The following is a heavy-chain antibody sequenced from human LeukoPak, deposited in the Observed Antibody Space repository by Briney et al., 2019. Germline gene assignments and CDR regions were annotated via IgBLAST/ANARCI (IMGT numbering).Heavy chain of an antibody. CDR2: IYTSGST. Sequence: MASETLSLTCTVSGYSISSGYYWSWIRQPAGKGLEWIGRIYTSGSTNYNPSLKSRVTMSVDTSKNQFSLKLSSVTAADTAVYYCARAYCGGDCSFDYWGQGTLVTVSS. CDR1: GYSISSGYY. D-gene: IGHD2-21*02. CDR3: ARAYCGGDCSFDY. J-gene: IGHJ4*02. V-gene: IGHV4-4*07.